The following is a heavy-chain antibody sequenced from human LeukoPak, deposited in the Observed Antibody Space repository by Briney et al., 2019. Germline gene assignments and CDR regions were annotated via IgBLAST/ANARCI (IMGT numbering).Heavy chain of an antibody. Sequence: SSETLSLTCAVYGGSFSGYYWSWLRQPPGKGLEWIGEINHSGSTNYNPSLKSRVTISVDTSKNQFSLNLTSVTAADTAVYYCARGRLARSPYFDYWGQGTLVTVSS. CDR3: ARGRLARSPYFDY. J-gene: IGHJ4*02. V-gene: IGHV4-34*01. CDR2: INHSGST. CDR1: GGSFSGYY. D-gene: IGHD6-19*01.